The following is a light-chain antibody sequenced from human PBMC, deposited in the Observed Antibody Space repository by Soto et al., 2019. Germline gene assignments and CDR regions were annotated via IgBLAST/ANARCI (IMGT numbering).Light chain of an antibody. CDR2: GAS. CDR1: QSVSSN. J-gene: IGKJ1*01. V-gene: IGKV3-15*01. CDR3: QQYKNWPKRT. Sequence: EIVSTQSPATLSLYKGERATLSCRVSQSVSSNLAWYQQKPGQAPRLLIYGASTRATGIPARFSGSGSGTEFTLTISRLQSEDFAVYYGQQYKNWPKRTVGQGTKGEIK.